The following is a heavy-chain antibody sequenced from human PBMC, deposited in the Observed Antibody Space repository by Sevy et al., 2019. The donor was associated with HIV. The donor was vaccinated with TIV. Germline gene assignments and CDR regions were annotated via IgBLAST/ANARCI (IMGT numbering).Heavy chain of an antibody. CDR2: IYYSGST. CDR3: ARVYGPRSGYDYAGVDY. V-gene: IGHV4-61*01. Sequence: SETLSLTCTVSGGSVSSGSYYWSWIRQPPGKGLEWIGYIYYSGSTNYNPSLKSRVTISVDTSKNQFSLKLSSVTATSTAVYYCARVYGPRSGYDYAGVDYWGQGTLVTVSS. CDR1: GGSVSSGSYY. J-gene: IGHJ4*02. D-gene: IGHD5-12*01.